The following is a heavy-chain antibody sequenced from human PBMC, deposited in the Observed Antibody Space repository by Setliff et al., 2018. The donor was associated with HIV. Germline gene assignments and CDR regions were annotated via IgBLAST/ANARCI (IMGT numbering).Heavy chain of an antibody. CDR2: VNHNGRA. J-gene: IGHJ6*03. V-gene: IGHV4-34*10. Sequence: SETLSLTCAVFGGSFDDDYWTWIRQTPGKGLEWIGEVNHNGRANYNPSLKSRITMSVDTSENQLSLRLSSVTSADTAVYYCARDRGPYCSGSICHPPHSSYMDVWGKGTTVTVSS. D-gene: IGHD2-15*01. CDR1: GGSFDDDY. CDR3: ARDRGPYCSGSICHPPHSSYMDV.